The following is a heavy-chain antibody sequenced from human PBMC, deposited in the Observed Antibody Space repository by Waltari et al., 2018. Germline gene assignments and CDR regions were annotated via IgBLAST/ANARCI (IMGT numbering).Heavy chain of an antibody. J-gene: IGHJ3*02. CDR3: ARGDDYGDLDALDI. CDR1: GGSISSKNW. D-gene: IGHD4-17*01. V-gene: IGHV4-4*02. CDR2: IYNSGRT. Sequence: QVQLQESGPGLVKPSGTLSLTCAVSGGSISSKNWCSWVRQPPGKGLEWIGEIYNSGRTNYNPSLKSRVTISVDKSKNHFSVKVSSVTAADTAVYYCARGDDYGDLDALDIWGQGTMVTVSS.